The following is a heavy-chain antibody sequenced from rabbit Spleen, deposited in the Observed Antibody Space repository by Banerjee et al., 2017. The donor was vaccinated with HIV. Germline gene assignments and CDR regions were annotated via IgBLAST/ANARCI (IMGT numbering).Heavy chain of an antibody. CDR1: GFSFSSTYW. V-gene: IGHV1S40*01. Sequence: QSLEESGGDLVKPGASLTLTCTASGFSFSSTYWICWVRQAPGKGPEWIACIYTPSTAIHYASWAKGRFTISRTSSTTVTLHMTSLTAADTATYFCARDYGTGYFDLWGQGTLVTVS. J-gene: IGHJ4*01. D-gene: IGHD7-1*01. CDR2: IYTPSTAI. CDR3: ARDYGTGYFDL.